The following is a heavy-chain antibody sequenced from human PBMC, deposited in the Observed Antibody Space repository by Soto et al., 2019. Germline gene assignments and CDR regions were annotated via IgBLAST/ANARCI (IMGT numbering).Heavy chain of an antibody. V-gene: IGHV4-61*08. CDR2: IYYSGST. D-gene: IGHD4-17*01. Sequence: AETLSLTCPVSGASISSGGYYWSWIRQHPGKGLEWIGYIYYSGSTNYNPSLKSRVTMSVDTSKNQFSLKLSSVTAADTAVYYCASSTTVTTFDYWGQGTLVTVSS. CDR3: ASSTTVTTFDY. J-gene: IGHJ4*02. CDR1: GASISSGGYY.